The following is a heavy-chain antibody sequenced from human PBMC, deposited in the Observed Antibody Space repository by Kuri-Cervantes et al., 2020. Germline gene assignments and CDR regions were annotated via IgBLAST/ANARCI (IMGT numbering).Heavy chain of an antibody. V-gene: IGHV3-48*03. Sequence: GESLKISCAASGFTFSSYEMNWVRQAPGKGLEWVSYISSSGSTIYYADSVKGRFTISRDNAKNSLYLQMNSLRAEDTAVYYCARDHRTRNVLRYFDWLRGDSFDYWGQGTLVTVSS. D-gene: IGHD3-9*01. J-gene: IGHJ4*02. CDR2: ISSSGSTI. CDR1: GFTFSSYE. CDR3: ARDHRTRNVLRYFDWLRGDSFDY.